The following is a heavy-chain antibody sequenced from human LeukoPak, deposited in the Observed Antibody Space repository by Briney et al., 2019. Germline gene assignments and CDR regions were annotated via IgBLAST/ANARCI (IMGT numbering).Heavy chain of an antibody. D-gene: IGHD1-1*01. V-gene: IGHV3-7*01. Sequence: GSLRLSCAASGFTFSSYWMSWVRQAPGKGLEWVANIKQDESEKYYVDSVKGRFTISRDNANNSLYLQMNSLRAEDTAVYYCARDKIEGPTKLDYWGQGILVTVSS. CDR3: ARDKIEGPTKLDY. J-gene: IGHJ4*02. CDR1: GFTFSSYW. CDR2: IKQDESEK.